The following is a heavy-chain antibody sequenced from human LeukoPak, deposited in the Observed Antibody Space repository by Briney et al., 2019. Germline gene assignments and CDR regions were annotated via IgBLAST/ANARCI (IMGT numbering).Heavy chain of an antibody. D-gene: IGHD1-26*01. V-gene: IGHV3-7*01. J-gene: IGHJ5*02. CDR1: GFTFSNYW. CDR3: ARGRRLGIDP. Sequence: PGGSLRLSCAASGFTFSNYWMSWVRQAPGKGLEWLANTKPDGSETHYVDSVKGRFTVSRDNAKNSLYLQVDSLRADDTAVYYCARGRRLGIDPWGQGTLVTVSS. CDR2: TKPDGSET.